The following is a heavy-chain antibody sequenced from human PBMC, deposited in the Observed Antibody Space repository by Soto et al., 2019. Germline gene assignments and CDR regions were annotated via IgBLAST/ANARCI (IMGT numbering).Heavy chain of an antibody. CDR2: LNSSGST. CDR1: GGTVRANT. J-gene: IGHJ5*02. V-gene: IGHV4-59*02. Sequence: PGGTLRLTCRVSGGTVRANTWTWIRQAPGKGLEWVGFLNSSGSTIYNTSLKSRVNLSLVITKNQFSEKFTFVTAAENAMYFCAILWCRYNSCTGIDPWGQGTTVPVSP. CDR3: AILWCRYNSCTGIDP. D-gene: IGHD1-1*01.